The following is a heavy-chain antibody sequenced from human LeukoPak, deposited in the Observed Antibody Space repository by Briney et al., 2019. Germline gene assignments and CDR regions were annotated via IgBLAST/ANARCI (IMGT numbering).Heavy chain of an antibody. J-gene: IGHJ4*02. V-gene: IGHV1-18*01. D-gene: IGHD6-13*01. CDR1: GYTFNSYD. CDR2: ISTYNGNT. Sequence: ASVKVSCKASGYTFNSYDISWVRQAPGQGLEWMAWISTYNGNTNYALKVQGRATMTTDTSTSTAYMELRSLRSDDTAVYYCARDLNKSAKLVLGYWGQGTLVTVSS. CDR3: ARDLNKSAKLVLGY.